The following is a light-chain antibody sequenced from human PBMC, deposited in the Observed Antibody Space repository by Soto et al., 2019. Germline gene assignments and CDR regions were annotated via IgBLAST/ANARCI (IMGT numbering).Light chain of an antibody. V-gene: IGKV3-20*01. CDR1: QSVRNNY. J-gene: IGKJ4*01. Sequence: EILLTQSPGTLPFARGERSTLSCSASQSVRNNYLAWYQQRPGQAPRLLIYAASSRATGIPDRFSGSGSGTDFTLTISSLQSEDFALYYCQQYNNWPLTFGGGTKVDIK. CDR2: AAS. CDR3: QQYNNWPLT.